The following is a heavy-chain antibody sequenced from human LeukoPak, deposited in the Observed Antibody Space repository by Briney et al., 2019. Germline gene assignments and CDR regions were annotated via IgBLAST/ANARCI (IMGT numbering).Heavy chain of an antibody. CDR2: ISAYNGKT. Sequence: ASVKVSCKASGYTFTSYGISWVRQAPGQGLEWMGWISAYNGKTNYAQNFQGRVTMTADTPTTTVYMELRSLRSDDTAVYYCARDYYDSSGSLRVYYGMDVWGQGTTVTVSS. J-gene: IGHJ6*02. CDR3: ARDYYDSSGSLRVYYGMDV. V-gene: IGHV1-18*01. D-gene: IGHD3-22*01. CDR1: GYTFTSYG.